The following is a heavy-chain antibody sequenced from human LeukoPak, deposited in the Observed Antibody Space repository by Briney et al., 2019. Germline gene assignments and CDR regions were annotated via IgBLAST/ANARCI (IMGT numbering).Heavy chain of an antibody. CDR2: ISWNSGSI. Sequence: GRSLRLSCAASGFTFDDYAMQWVRQAPGKGLEWVSGISWNSGSIGYADSVKGRFTISRDNAKNSLYLQMNSLRAEDTALYYCAKDIGFLGSSSGIGYWGQGTLVTVSS. D-gene: IGHD6-6*01. CDR1: GFTFDDYA. V-gene: IGHV3-9*01. CDR3: AKDIGFLGSSSGIGY. J-gene: IGHJ4*02.